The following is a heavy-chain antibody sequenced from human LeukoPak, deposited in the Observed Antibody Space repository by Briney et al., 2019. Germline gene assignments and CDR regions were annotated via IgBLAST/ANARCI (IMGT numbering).Heavy chain of an antibody. CDR2: ISGSADTT. J-gene: IGHJ4*02. CDR1: GFTFSAYA. D-gene: IGHD3-3*01. CDR3: ARGTQHSGYYILVEFGPFDY. Sequence: GGSLRLSCAASGFTFSAYAMSWVRQAPGKGLEWVSSISGSADTTYYADSVKGRFTISRDNSKNTVYLQMNSLRAEDTAVYYCARGTQHSGYYILVEFGPFDYWGQGTLVTVSS. V-gene: IGHV3-23*01.